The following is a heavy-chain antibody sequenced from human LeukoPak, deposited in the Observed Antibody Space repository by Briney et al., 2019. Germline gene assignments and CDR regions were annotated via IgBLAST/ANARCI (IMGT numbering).Heavy chain of an antibody. D-gene: IGHD2-2*01. CDR1: VGTFTSYA. Sequence: ASVKVSCKASVGTFTSYAMNWVRQSPGQGLEWMRWINTNTGNPTYAQGFTGRFVFSLDTSVSTAYLQISSLKAEDTAVYYCARGYCSSTSCYGGSYSGQGTLVTVSS. V-gene: IGHV7-4-1*02. J-gene: IGHJ4*02. CDR3: ARGYCSSTSCYGGSY. CDR2: INTNTGNP.